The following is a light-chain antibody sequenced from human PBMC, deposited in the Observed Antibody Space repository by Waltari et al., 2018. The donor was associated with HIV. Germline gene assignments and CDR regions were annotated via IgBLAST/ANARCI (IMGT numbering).Light chain of an antibody. CDR3: QQYEKWPPLT. CDR2: AAS. Sequence: DIQMTQSPSSLSASVGDRVTITCRASQSISNYLNWYQQKPGRAPNLLIYAASSLQSGVPSRFSGSGSGTDFTLTISSLQPEDYAVYFCQQYEKWPPLTFGGGTKV. J-gene: IGKJ4*01. CDR1: QSISNY. V-gene: IGKV1-39*01.